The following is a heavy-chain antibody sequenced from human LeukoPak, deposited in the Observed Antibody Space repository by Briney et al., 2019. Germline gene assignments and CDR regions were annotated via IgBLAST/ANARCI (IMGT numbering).Heavy chain of an antibody. CDR1: GGSISSYY. Sequence: SETLSLTCTVSGGSISSYYWSWIRQPAGKGLEWIGRIYTSGSTNYNPSLKSRVTMSVDTSKNQFSLKLSSVTAADTAVYYCARAYSSSSWGAFDIWGQGTMVTVSS. D-gene: IGHD6-6*01. CDR2: IYTSGST. CDR3: ARAYSSSSWGAFDI. J-gene: IGHJ3*02. V-gene: IGHV4-4*07.